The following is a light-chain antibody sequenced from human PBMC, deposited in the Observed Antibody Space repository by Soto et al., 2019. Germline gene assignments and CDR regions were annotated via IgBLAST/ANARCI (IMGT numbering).Light chain of an antibody. J-gene: IGLJ1*01. Sequence: SVLTQTPSVSGAPGQRVTISCTGTNSNIGAGYDVHWYQHLPGRAPKLLIFANTHRPSGVPDRFSGSKSGTSASLAITGLQPEDEADYYCQSFDNSLSGFYVFGSGTKLTVL. CDR1: NSNIGAGYD. CDR2: ANT. V-gene: IGLV1-40*01. CDR3: QSFDNSLSGFYV.